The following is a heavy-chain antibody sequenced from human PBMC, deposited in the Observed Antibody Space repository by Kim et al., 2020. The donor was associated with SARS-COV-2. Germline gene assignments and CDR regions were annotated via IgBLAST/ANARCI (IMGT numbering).Heavy chain of an antibody. V-gene: IGHV3-48*02. J-gene: IGHJ4*02. CDR2: ISSSSGKI. CDR1: GFTFISYA. Sequence: RGSLRLSCAASGFTFISYAINWVRQAPGKGLEWVSYISSSSGKIDYADSVKGRFTISRDNAKNSVYLQMNSLRDEDTAVYYCARDRSFGSTLYYYFDYWGQGALVTVSS. D-gene: IGHD6-13*01. CDR3: ARDRSFGSTLYYYFDY.